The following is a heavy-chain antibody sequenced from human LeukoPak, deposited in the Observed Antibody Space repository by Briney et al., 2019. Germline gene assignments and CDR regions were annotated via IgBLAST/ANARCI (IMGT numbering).Heavy chain of an antibody. CDR3: AKDFTYCGGDCYSYYYYGMDV. CDR1: GFTFSSYA. Sequence: PGGSLRLSCAASGFTFSSYAMHWVRQAPGKGLEWVSAISGGGAYTYYADSVKGRFTISRDNSKNTLYLQMNSLRAEDTAVYYCAKDFTYCGGDCYSYYYYGMDVWGQGTTVTVSS. D-gene: IGHD2-21*02. CDR2: ISGGGAYT. V-gene: IGHV3-23*01. J-gene: IGHJ6*02.